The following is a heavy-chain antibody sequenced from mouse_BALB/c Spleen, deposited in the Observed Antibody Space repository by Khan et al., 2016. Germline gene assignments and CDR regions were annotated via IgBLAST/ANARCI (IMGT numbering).Heavy chain of an antibody. D-gene: IGHD3-1*01. Sequence: EVQLQESGPGLVKPSQSLSLTCTVTGYSITSDYAWNWIRQFPGNKLEWMGYISYSGSTSYNPSLKSRISITRDTSKNQFFLQLNSVTTEDTATYYCARGLPEAMDYWGQGTSVTVSS. V-gene: IGHV3-2*02. CDR1: GYSITSDYA. J-gene: IGHJ4*01. CDR2: ISYSGST. CDR3: ARGLPEAMDY.